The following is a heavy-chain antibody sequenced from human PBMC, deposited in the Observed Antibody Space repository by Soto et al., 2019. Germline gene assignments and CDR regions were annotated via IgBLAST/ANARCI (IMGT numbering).Heavy chain of an antibody. J-gene: IGHJ6*03. D-gene: IGHD2-2*01. CDR3: ARDHVLVPAALNYYYYMDV. V-gene: IGHV3-48*01. CDR2: ISSSSSTI. Sequence: GGSLRLSCAASGFTFSSYSMNWVRQAPGKGLEWVSYISSSSSTIYYADSVKGRFTISRDNAKNSLYLQMNSLRAEDTAVYYCARDHVLVPAALNYYYYMDVWGKGTTVTVSS. CDR1: GFTFSSYS.